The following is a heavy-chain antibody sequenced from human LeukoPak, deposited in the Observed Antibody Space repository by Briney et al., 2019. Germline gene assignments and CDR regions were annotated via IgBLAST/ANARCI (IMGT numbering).Heavy chain of an antibody. CDR3: ARVRSYDFWSGYYRPGYYYYGMDV. CDR1: GGSFSGYY. D-gene: IGHD3-3*01. Sequence: SETPSLTCAVYGGSFSGYYWSWIRQPPGKGLEWIGEINHSGSTNYNPSLKSRVTISVDTSKNQFSLKLSSVTAADTAVYYCARVRSYDFWSGYYRPGYYYYGMDVWGQGTTVTVSS. J-gene: IGHJ6*02. CDR2: INHSGST. V-gene: IGHV4-34*01.